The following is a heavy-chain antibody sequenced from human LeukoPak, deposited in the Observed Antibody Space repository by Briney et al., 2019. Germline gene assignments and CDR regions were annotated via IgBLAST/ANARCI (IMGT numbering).Heavy chain of an antibody. Sequence: ASVKVSCKASGCTFSSYAISWVRQAPGQGLEWMGRIIPILGIANYAQKFQGRVTITADKSTSTAYMELSSLRSEDTAVYYCARGFWAVDYYGMDVWGQGTTVTVSS. V-gene: IGHV1-69*04. CDR1: GCTFSSYA. D-gene: IGHD3-16*01. J-gene: IGHJ6*02. CDR3: ARGFWAVDYYGMDV. CDR2: IIPILGIA.